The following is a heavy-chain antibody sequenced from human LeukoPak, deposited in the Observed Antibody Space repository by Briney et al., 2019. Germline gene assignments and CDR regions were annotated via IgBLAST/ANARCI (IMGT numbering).Heavy chain of an antibody. J-gene: IGHJ4*02. CDR2: ISAYNGNT. CDR1: GYTFTSYG. CDR3: ARRRGPYSSSSPDY. D-gene: IGHD6-6*01. V-gene: IGHV1-18*01. Sequence: ASVKVSCKASGYTFTSYGISWVRQAPGQGLEWMGWISAYNGNTNYAQKLQGRVTMTTDTSTSTAYMELRSLRSDDTAVYYCARRRGPYSSSSPDYWGQGTLVTVSS.